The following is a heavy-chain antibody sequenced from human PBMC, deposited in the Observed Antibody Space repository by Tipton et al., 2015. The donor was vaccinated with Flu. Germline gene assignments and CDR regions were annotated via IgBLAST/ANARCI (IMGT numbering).Heavy chain of an antibody. D-gene: IGHD1-26*01. CDR1: GGSISSSSYY. CDR3: ARDSTRELLFNYYYGMDV. CDR2: IYYSGST. J-gene: IGHJ6*02. Sequence: TLSLTCTVSGGSISSSSYYWGWIRQPPGKGLEWIGSIYYSGSTYYNPSLKSRVTISVDTSKNQFSLKLSSVTAADTAVYYCARDSTRELLFNYYYGMDVWGQGTTVTVSS. V-gene: IGHV4-39*07.